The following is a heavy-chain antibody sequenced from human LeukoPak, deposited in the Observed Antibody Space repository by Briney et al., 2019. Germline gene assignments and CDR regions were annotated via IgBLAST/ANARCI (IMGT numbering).Heavy chain of an antibody. V-gene: IGHV3-15*01. Sequence: GGSLRLSCAASGFTFSNAWMSWVRQAPGKGLEWVGRIKSKTDGGTTDYAAPVKGRFTISRDDSKNTLYLQMNSLKTEDTAVYYCTTDTVWVAVVTAIIKGPYYWGQGTLVTVSS. CDR3: TTDTVWVAVVTAIIKGPYY. CDR2: IKSKTDGGTT. J-gene: IGHJ4*02. D-gene: IGHD2-21*02. CDR1: GFTFSNAW.